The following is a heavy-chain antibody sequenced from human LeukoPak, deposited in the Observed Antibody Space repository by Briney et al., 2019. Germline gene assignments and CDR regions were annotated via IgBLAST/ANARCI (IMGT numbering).Heavy chain of an antibody. J-gene: IGHJ4*02. V-gene: IGHV4-59*01. Sequence: SETLSLTCTVSGGSISSYYWSWIRRPPGKGLEWIGYIYYSGSTNYNPSLKSRVTISVDTSKNQFSLKLSSVTAADTAVYYCARGGGNYDILRKSSFDYWGQGTLVTVSS. CDR2: IYYSGST. D-gene: IGHD3-9*01. CDR3: ARGGGNYDILRKSSFDY. CDR1: GGSISSYY.